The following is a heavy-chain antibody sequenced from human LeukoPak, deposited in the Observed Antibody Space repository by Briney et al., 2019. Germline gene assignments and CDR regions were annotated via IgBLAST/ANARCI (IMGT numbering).Heavy chain of an antibody. Sequence: SQTLSLTCTVSGGSISRGGYYWSWIRQHPGKGLEWIGYIYYSGSTYYNQSLKSRVTISVDTSKNQFSLKLSSVTAADTAVYYCAIRGRGYCSGGSCYQYDYWGQGTLVTVSS. CDR3: AIRGRGYCSGGSCYQYDY. CDR2: IYYSGST. V-gene: IGHV4-31*03. J-gene: IGHJ4*02. D-gene: IGHD2-15*01. CDR1: GGSISRGGYY.